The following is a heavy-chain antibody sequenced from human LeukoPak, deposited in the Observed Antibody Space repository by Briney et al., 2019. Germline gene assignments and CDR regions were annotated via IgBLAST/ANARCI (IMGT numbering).Heavy chain of an antibody. CDR2: ISWNSGSI. J-gene: IGHJ4*02. CDR1: GFTFSSYA. Sequence: GGSLRLSCAASGFTFSSYAMHWGRQAPGHGLKWCSGISWNSGSIGYADSVKGRFTISRDNAKNSLYLQMNSLRAEDTALYYCAKGPLVATTHFDYWGQGTLVTVSS. V-gene: IGHV3-9*01. D-gene: IGHD5-12*01. CDR3: AKGPLVATTHFDY.